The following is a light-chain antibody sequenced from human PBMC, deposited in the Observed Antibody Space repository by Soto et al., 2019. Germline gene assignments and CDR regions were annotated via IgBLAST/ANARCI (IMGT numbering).Light chain of an antibody. Sequence: DIVLTQSPGTLSLSPGERGTLSCRASQSVGSNLAWYQHKPGQAPRLLIYDASTRATGVQATFSVSGSGTEFPLTISSLQSDDFAIYYCKHYNMWPHMLSFGGGTKVGIK. CDR2: DAS. CDR3: KHYNMWPHMLS. CDR1: QSVGSN. J-gene: IGKJ4*01. V-gene: IGKV3-15*01.